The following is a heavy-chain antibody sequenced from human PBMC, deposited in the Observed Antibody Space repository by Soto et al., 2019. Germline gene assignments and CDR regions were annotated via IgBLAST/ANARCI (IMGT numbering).Heavy chain of an antibody. CDR2: INSDGSST. V-gene: IGHV3-74*01. CDR1: GFTFSSYW. Sequence: GGSLRLSCTASGFTFSSYWMHWVRQAPGKGLVWVSRINSDGSSTSYADSVKGRFTISRDNAKNTLYLQMNSLRAEDTAVYYCARGYCSGGSCYPDDAFDIWGQGTMVTVSS. J-gene: IGHJ3*02. CDR3: ARGYCSGGSCYPDDAFDI. D-gene: IGHD2-15*01.